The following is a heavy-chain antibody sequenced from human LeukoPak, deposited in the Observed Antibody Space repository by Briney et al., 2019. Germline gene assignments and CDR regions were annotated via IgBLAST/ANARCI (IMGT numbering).Heavy chain of an antibody. J-gene: IGHJ6*03. D-gene: IGHD3-3*01. CDR2: INSEGSST. CDR3: ARDYDRYYMDV. Sequence: PGGSLRLSCAASGFTFSTYYMNWVRQAPGKGLVWVSRINSEGSSTSYADSVKGRFTISRDNAKNTLYLQMNSLRAEDTAVYYCARDYDRYYMDVWGKGTTVTVSS. CDR1: GFTFSTYY. V-gene: IGHV3-74*01.